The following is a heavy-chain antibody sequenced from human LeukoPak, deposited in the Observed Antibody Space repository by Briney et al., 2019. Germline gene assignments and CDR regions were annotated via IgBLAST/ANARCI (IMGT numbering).Heavy chain of an antibody. J-gene: IGHJ4*02. CDR2: ISGSGGST. Sequence: PGGSLRLSCAASGFTLSSYAMSWVRQAPGKGLEWVSAISGSGGSTYYADSVKGRFTIPRDNSKNTLYVQMNSLRAEDTAVYYCAKDGKGATKPYYFDYWGQGTLVTVSS. V-gene: IGHV3-23*01. CDR3: AKDGKGATKPYYFDY. D-gene: IGHD1-26*01. CDR1: GFTLSSYA.